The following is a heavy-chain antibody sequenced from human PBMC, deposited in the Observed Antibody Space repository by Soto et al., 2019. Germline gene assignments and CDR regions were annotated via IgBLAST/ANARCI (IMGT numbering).Heavy chain of an antibody. CDR1: GYTLTELS. D-gene: IGHD2-2*01. CDR3: ATGGAYCSSTSCYDAPVNWFDP. Sequence: ASVKVSCKVSGYTLTELSMHWVRQAPGKGLEWMGGFDPEDGETIYAQKFQGRVTMTEDTSTDTAYMELSSLRSEDTAVYYCATGGAYCSSTSCYDAPVNWFDPWGQGTLVTVS. CDR2: FDPEDGET. J-gene: IGHJ5*02. V-gene: IGHV1-24*01.